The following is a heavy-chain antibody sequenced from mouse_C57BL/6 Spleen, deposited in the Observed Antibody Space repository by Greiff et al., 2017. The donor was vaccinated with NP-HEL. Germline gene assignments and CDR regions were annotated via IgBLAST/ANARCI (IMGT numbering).Heavy chain of an antibody. CDR3: ARLTSPTYYGSSYGWFAC. J-gene: IGHJ3*01. CDR2: IYPGSGNT. D-gene: IGHD1-1*01. V-gene: IGHV1-84*01. Sequence: QVQLQQSGPELVKPGASVKISCKASGYTFTDYYINWVKQRPGQGLEWIGWIYPGSGNTKYNEKFKGKATLTVDTSSSTAYMQLSSLTSEDSAVFFCARLTSPTYYGSSYGWFACWGQGTLVTVSA. CDR1: GYTFTDYY.